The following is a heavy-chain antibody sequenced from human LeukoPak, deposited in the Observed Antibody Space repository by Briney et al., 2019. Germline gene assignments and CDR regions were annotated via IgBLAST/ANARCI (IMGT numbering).Heavy chain of an antibody. V-gene: IGHV3-7*04. Sequence: GGSLRLSCAVSGFSFTNFWMSWVRQAPGRGLEWVANIHPEGSEKYHVESVKGRFTISRDNTKNLLFLQMNGLRVEDTAVYYCARGDAFSGDHWGQGTLITVSS. J-gene: IGHJ4*02. CDR2: IHPEGSEK. CDR3: ARGDAFSGDH. CDR1: GFSFTNFW.